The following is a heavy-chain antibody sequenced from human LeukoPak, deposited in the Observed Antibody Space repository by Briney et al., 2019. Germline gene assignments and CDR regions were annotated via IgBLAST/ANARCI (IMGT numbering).Heavy chain of an antibody. CDR3: AKKENSGRGYLDY. V-gene: IGHV3-23*01. Sequence: GGSLRLSCAASRFTFNSYAMSWVRQAPGKGLEWVSVIGGSNGITFYVGSVKGRFTISRDNSKDTLYLQMNSLRAEDTAVYYCAKKENSGRGYLDYWGQGTLVTVSS. J-gene: IGHJ4*02. CDR2: IGGSNGIT. D-gene: IGHD5-12*01. CDR1: RFTFNSYA.